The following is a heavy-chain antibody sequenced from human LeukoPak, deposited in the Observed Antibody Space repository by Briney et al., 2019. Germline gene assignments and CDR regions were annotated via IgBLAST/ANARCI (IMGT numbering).Heavy chain of an antibody. CDR3: AKATTVVTLLDY. CDR2: ISSSSSYI. CDR1: GFTFSSYS. V-gene: IGHV3-21*01. Sequence: GGSLRLSCAASGFTFSSYSMNWVRQAPGKGLEWVSSISSSSSYIYYANSVKGRFTISRDNAKNSLYLQMNSLRAEDTAVYYCAKATTVVTLLDYWGQGTLVTVSS. J-gene: IGHJ4*02. D-gene: IGHD4-23*01.